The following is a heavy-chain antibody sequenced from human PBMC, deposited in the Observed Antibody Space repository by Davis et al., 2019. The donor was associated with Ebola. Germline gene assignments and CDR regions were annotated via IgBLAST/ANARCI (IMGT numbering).Heavy chain of an antibody. V-gene: IGHV3-23*01. Sequence: GGSLRLSCTDSVITFSSYAMTWVRQAPGKGLEWVSAISGSGGSTYYADSVKGRFTISRDNAKNSLYLQMNSLRAEDTAVYYCARDRYSYGYDWFDPWGQGTLVTVSS. CDR1: VITFSSYA. J-gene: IGHJ5*02. CDR2: ISGSGGST. D-gene: IGHD5-18*01. CDR3: ARDRYSYGYDWFDP.